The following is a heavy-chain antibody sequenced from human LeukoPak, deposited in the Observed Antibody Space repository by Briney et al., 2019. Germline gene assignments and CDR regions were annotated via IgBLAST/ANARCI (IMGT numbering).Heavy chain of an antibody. V-gene: IGHV1-69*04. CDR2: IIPILGIA. Sequence: SVKVSCKASGGTFSSYAISRVRQAPGQGLEWMGRIIPILGIANYAQKFQGRVTITADKSTSTAYMELSSLRSEDTAVYYCASSEGYYYDSSGPIVYWGQGTLVTVSS. CDR3: ASSEGYYYDSSGPIVY. J-gene: IGHJ4*02. CDR1: GGTFSSYA. D-gene: IGHD3-22*01.